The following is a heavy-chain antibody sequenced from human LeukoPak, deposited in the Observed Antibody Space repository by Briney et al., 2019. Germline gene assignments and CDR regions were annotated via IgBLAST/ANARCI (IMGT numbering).Heavy chain of an antibody. CDR3: AREGYCSSTSCYENAFDI. J-gene: IGHJ3*02. D-gene: IGHD2-2*01. CDR2: IYSGGST. CDR1: GFTVSSNY. Sequence: GGSLRLSCAASGFTVSSNYMSWVRQAPGKGLEWVSVIYSGGSTYYADSVKGRFTISRDNSKNTLYLQMNSLRAEDTAVYYCAREGYCSSTSCYENAFDIWGQGTMVTVSS. V-gene: IGHV3-53*01.